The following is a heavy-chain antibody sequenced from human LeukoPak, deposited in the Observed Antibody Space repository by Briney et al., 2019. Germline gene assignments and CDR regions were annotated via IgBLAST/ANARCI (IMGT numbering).Heavy chain of an antibody. CDR3: ARGGKLLLWFGELWADAFDI. J-gene: IGHJ3*02. V-gene: IGHV1-69*17. Sequence: SSVTVSFKSSGGTFIRYSISWVRQARGRGREWMGRIIPNFGIANYVQKFQGRVTITADKSTSTAYMELSSLRSEDTAVYYCARGGKLLLWFGELWADAFDIWGQGTMVTVSS. CDR2: IIPNFGIA. CDR1: GGTFIRYS. D-gene: IGHD3-10*01.